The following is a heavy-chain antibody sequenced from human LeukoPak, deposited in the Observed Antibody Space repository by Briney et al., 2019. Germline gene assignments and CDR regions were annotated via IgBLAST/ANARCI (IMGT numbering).Heavy chain of an antibody. CDR1: GFTFSSYW. D-gene: IGHD3-3*01. Sequence: GGSLRLSCAASGFTFSSYWMSWVRQAPGKGLEWVANIKQDGSEKYYVDSVKGRFTISRDNAKNSLYLQMNSLRAEDTAVYYCAIERSYYDFWSGYYMVDYWGQGTLVTVSS. V-gene: IGHV3-7*01. CDR2: IKQDGSEK. CDR3: AIERSYYDFWSGYYMVDY. J-gene: IGHJ4*02.